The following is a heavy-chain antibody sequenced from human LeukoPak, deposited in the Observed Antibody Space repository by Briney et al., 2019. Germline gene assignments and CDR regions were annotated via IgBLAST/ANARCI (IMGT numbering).Heavy chain of an antibody. Sequence: GGSQTLSCAASGFTFSSYGMNWVRQAPGTGLEWGSYISSSGSTIYHAESVTDRFTISRDNAENSPYLQMNSLRAEGTPVYYLAELGITMIGGVWGKGTTVTISS. CDR2: ISSSGSTI. J-gene: IGHJ6*04. V-gene: IGHV3-48*03. CDR1: GFTFSSYG. CDR3: AELGITMIGGV. D-gene: IGHD3-10*02.